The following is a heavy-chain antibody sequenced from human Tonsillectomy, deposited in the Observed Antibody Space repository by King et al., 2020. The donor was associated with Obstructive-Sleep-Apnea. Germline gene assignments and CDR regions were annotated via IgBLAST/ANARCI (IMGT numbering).Heavy chain of an antibody. D-gene: IGHD3-22*01. CDR2: IRQDESQK. Sequence: VQLVESGGGLVQPGGSLRLSCAASGFTFGSYWMTWVRQAPGRGLEWVANIRQDESQKYYVDSVKGRFTISRDNAKNSLYLQMNSLRADDTAVYYCARDRSYETTGYYYDGFDMWGQGTMVTVSS. J-gene: IGHJ3*02. CDR3: ARDRSYETTGYYYDGFDM. CDR1: GFTFGSYW. V-gene: IGHV3-7*03.